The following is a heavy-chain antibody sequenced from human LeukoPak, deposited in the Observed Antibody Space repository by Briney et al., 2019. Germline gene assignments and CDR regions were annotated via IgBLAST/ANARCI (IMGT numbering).Heavy chain of an antibody. CDR1: GGSVSSGTYY. CDR2: ISHSGGT. D-gene: IGHD1-26*01. Sequence: PSETLSLTCTVSGGSVSSGTYYWSWVRQPPGKGLEWIGYISHSGGTYYSPPLKSRLTMSVDTSKNQFSLKLNSVTAADTALYFCARIRVGATFDCWGQGTLVTVS. V-gene: IGHV4-61*01. J-gene: IGHJ4*02. CDR3: ARIRVGATFDC.